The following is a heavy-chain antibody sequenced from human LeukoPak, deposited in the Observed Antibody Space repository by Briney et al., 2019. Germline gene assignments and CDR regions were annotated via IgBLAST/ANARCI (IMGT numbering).Heavy chain of an antibody. D-gene: IGHD6-19*01. J-gene: IGHJ4*02. Sequence: PSETLSLTCAVYGGSFSGYYWSWIRQPPGKGLEWIGEINHSGSTNYNPSLKSRVTISVDTSKNQFSLKRSSVTAADTAVYYCARPLYSSGWYPPGYWGQGTLVTVSS. CDR2: INHSGST. CDR1: GGSFSGYY. V-gene: IGHV4-34*01. CDR3: ARPLYSSGWYPPGY.